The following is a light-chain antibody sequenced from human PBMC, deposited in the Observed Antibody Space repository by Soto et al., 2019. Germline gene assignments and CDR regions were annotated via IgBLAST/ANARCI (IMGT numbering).Light chain of an antibody. CDR3: QQYGSSSIT. V-gene: IGKV3-20*01. CDR2: GAS. J-gene: IGKJ5*01. CDR1: QSLNSNY. Sequence: EIVLTQSPGILSLSPGERATLSCRASQSLNSNYLAWFQQKPGQAPRLLIYGASSRATGIPDRFSGSGSGTDFTLTISRLEPEDFAVYYCQQYGSSSITFGQGTRLEIK.